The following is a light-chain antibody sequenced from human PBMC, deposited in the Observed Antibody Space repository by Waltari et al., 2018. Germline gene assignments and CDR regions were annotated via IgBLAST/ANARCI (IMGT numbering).Light chain of an antibody. CDR2: KND. Sequence: QSVLTQPPSASGTPGQRVLISCSGSSSNLGSNYVYWYQQIPGPAPKLLLYKNDQRPSVVPDRFSGSKSGTSASLAISGLRSEDEADYFCASWDGSLSGRVFGGGTKLTVL. CDR1: SSNLGSNY. CDR3: ASWDGSLSGRV. J-gene: IGLJ3*02. V-gene: IGLV1-47*01.